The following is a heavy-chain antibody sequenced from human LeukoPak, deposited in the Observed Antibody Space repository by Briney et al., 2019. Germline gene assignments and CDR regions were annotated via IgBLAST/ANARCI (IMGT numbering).Heavy chain of an antibody. V-gene: IGHV1-24*01. CDR2: FDPEDGET. J-gene: IGHJ1*01. CDR1: GYTFTGYY. Sequence: GASVKVSCKASGYTFTGYYMHWVRQAPGKGLEWMGGFDPEDGETIYAQKFQGRVTMTEDTSTDTAYMELSSLRSEDTAVYYCAALHSDYGGNDPDEPQYFQHWGQGTLVTVSS. CDR3: AALHSDYGGNDPDEPQYFQH. D-gene: IGHD4-23*01.